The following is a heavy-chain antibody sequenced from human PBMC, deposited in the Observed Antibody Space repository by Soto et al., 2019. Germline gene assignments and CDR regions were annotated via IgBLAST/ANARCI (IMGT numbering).Heavy chain of an antibody. Sequence: PGGSLRLSCAASGFTFSSYAMSWVRQAPGKGLEWVSAISGSGGSTYYADSVKGRFTISRDNPKNTLYLQMNSLRAEDTAVYYCAKGGDEYYYYGMDVWGQGTTVTVSS. V-gene: IGHV3-23*01. CDR2: ISGSGGST. J-gene: IGHJ6*02. CDR3: AKGGDEYYYYGMDV. CDR1: GFTFSSYA. D-gene: IGHD2-21*02.